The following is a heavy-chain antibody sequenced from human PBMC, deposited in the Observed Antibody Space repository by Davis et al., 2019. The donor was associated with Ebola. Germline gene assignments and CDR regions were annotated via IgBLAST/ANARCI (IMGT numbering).Heavy chain of an antibody. CDR2: ISASDGTI. Sequence: GESLKISCAASGFTFSNYAMSWVRQAPGKGLEWVASISASDGTIKYAESVKGRLTISRDNSKNTLYLQMNSLRAEDTAVYYCAKVVPGIVGALYYYGMDVWGQGTTVTVSS. V-gene: IGHV3-23*01. D-gene: IGHD2-15*01. CDR3: AKVVPGIVGALYYYGMDV. CDR1: GFTFSNYA. J-gene: IGHJ6*02.